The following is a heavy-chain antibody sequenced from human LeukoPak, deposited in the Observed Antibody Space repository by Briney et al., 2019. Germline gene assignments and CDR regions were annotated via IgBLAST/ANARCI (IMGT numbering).Heavy chain of an antibody. Sequence: ASVKVSCKASGGTFSRHALSWVRQAPGQGLEWMGRIVPILGVTNFAQKFQGRVAITADTSTSTAYIELSSLRSEDTAVYYRARDLVGSTTGWFDPWGQGTLVTVSS. J-gene: IGHJ5*02. CDR3: ARDLVGSTTGWFDP. D-gene: IGHD1-26*01. CDR2: IVPILGVT. CDR1: GGTFSRHA. V-gene: IGHV1-69*04.